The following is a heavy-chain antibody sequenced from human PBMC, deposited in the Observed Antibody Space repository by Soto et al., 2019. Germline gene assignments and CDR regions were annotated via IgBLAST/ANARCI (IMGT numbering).Heavy chain of an antibody. CDR2: ISYDGSNK. V-gene: IGHV3-30-3*01. D-gene: IGHD1-26*01. J-gene: IGHJ4*02. CDR3: ARAEFVVAWEQRSVDY. CDR1: GFTFSSYA. Sequence: QVQLVESGGGVVQPGRSLRLSCAASGFTFSSYAMHWVRQAPGKGLEWVAVISYDGSNKYYADSVKGRFTISRDNFKNXLYLQMNSLRAEDTAVYYCARAEFVVAWEQRSVDYWGQGTLVTVSS.